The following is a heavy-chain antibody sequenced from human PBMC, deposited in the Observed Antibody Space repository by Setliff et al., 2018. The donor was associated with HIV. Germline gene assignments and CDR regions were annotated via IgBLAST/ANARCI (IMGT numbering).Heavy chain of an antibody. J-gene: IGHJ4*02. V-gene: IGHV4-61*02. CDR3: AREPRVRGTLDF. CDR2: IYASGST. D-gene: IGHD2-15*01. CDR1: DDSISSGANY. Sequence: SETLSLTCSVSDDSISSGANYWSWIRQPAGQRLEWIGRIYASGSTNYNPSLKSRVSISVDMSQNQFSLKVTSVTAADTAVYYCAREPRVRGTLDFWGQGTLVAVSS.